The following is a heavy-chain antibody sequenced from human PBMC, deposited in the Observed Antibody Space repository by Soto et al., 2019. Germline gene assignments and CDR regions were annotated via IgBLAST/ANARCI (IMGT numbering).Heavy chain of an antibody. V-gene: IGHV3-74*01. CDR1: GFTFSSYW. CDR2: LKSDGSGT. D-gene: IGHD3-22*01. CDR3: VRGNGDYYDGNRYLGRH. J-gene: IGHJ4*02. Sequence: EVQLVESGGGIVQPGGSLRLSCAASGFTFSSYWMHWVRQAPGKGLVWVSRLKSDGSGTTYADSVKGRLTISRDNAKNTLYLQMNSLRAEDTAVYYCVRGNGDYYDGNRYLGRHRGQGTLVTVSS.